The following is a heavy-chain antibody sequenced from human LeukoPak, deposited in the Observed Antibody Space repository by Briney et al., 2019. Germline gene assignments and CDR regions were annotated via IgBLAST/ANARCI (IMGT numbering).Heavy chain of an antibody. J-gene: IGHJ4*02. D-gene: IGHD4-17*01. CDR3: ARDYYGEGSFDY. CDR1: GFTFSSYA. V-gene: IGHV3-30-3*01. Sequence: GGSLRLSCAASGFTFSSYAMHWARQAPGKGLEWVAVMSHDGNNKYYADSVKGRFTISRDNSKNTLYLQMNSLRAEDTAVYYCARDYYGEGSFDYWGEGRLVTVSS. CDR2: MSHDGNNK.